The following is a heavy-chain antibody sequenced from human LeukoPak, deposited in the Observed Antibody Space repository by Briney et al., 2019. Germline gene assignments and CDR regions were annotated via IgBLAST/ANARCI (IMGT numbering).Heavy chain of an antibody. Sequence: PGGSLRLSCAASGFTFSDYYMSWIRQAPGKGLEWVSYISSSGSTIYYADSVKGRFTISRDNAKNSLYLQMNSLRAEDTAVYYCAREGRIQLWFLGPRDAFDIWGQGTMVTVSS. CDR1: GFTFSDYY. V-gene: IGHV3-11*01. CDR3: AREGRIQLWFLGPRDAFDI. D-gene: IGHD5-18*01. J-gene: IGHJ3*02. CDR2: ISSSGSTI.